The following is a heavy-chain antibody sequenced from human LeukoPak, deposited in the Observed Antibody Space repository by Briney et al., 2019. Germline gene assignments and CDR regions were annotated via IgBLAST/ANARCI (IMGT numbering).Heavy chain of an antibody. CDR1: GFTFSSYW. Sequence: GGSLRLSCAASGFTFSSYWMTWVRQAPGKGREWVANIKQDGSEKYYADSVKGRFTISRDNAKNSLYLQMNSLRADDTAVYYCARHYCGSIGCAPLDFWGQGTLVIVSS. D-gene: IGHD2-2*01. V-gene: IGHV3-7*01. CDR2: IKQDGSEK. CDR3: ARHYCGSIGCAPLDF. J-gene: IGHJ4*02.